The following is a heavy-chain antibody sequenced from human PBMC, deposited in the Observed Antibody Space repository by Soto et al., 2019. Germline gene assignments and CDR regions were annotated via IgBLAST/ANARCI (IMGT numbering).Heavy chain of an antibody. V-gene: IGHV1-18*04. D-gene: IGHD2-2*03. Sequence: AASVKVSCKASGYTFTSYGISWVRQAPGQGLEWMGWISAYNGNTNYAQKLQGRFTISRDNAKNSLYLQMNSLRAEDTAVYYCARDHYPGYCSSTSCRKSPYYYYYGMDVWGQGTTVTVSS. CDR1: GYTFTSYG. CDR2: ISAYNGNT. J-gene: IGHJ6*02. CDR3: ARDHYPGYCSSTSCRKSPYYYYYGMDV.